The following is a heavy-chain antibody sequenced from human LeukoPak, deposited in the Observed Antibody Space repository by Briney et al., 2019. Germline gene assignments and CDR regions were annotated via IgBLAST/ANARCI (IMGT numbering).Heavy chain of an antibody. J-gene: IGHJ4*02. Sequence: GGSLRPSCTASGLTFYNYAMSWVRQAPGKGLEWVSAISGSGDDTYYADSVKGRFTISRDNSNNVMFLEMHSLRAEDTALYLCARGPSRRGLRSSADYWGPGTLVTVSS. CDR3: ARGPSRRGLRSSADY. D-gene: IGHD6-13*01. CDR1: GLTFYNYA. V-gene: IGHV3-23*01. CDR2: ISGSGDDT.